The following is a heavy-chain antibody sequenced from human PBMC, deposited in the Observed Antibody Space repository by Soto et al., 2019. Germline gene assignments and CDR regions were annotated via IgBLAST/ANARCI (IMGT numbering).Heavy chain of an antibody. CDR2: TYYRSKWYN. CDR3: ARVYSGYDLQMRDYYYYMDV. J-gene: IGHJ6*03. D-gene: IGHD5-12*01. V-gene: IGHV6-1*01. CDR1: GDSVSSNSAA. Sequence: SQTLSLTCAISGDSVSSNSAAWNWIRQSPSRGLEWLGRTYYRSKWYNDYAVSVKSRITINPDTSKNQFSLQLNSVTPEDTAVYYCARVYSGYDLQMRDYYYYMDVWGKGTTVTVSS.